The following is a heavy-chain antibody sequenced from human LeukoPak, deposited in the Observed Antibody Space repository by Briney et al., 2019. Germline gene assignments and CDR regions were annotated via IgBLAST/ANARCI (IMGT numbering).Heavy chain of an antibody. CDR2: IRYDGSNK. Sequence: GGSLRLSCAASGFTFSSYGMHWVRQAPGKGLEWVAFIRYDGSNKYYADSVKGRFTISRDNSKNTLYLQMNSLRAEDTAVYYCANGKWDPPSNYFDYWGQGTLVTVSS. CDR1: GFTFSSYG. V-gene: IGHV3-30*02. J-gene: IGHJ4*02. CDR3: ANGKWDPPSNYFDY. D-gene: IGHD1-26*01.